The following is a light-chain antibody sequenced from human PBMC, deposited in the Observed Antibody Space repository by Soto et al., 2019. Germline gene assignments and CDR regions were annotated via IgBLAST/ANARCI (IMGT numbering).Light chain of an antibody. Sequence: TLSPGALSLSPGERATLSCRSSQSVDRNYLAWYQQKPGQAPRLLIYVASNRATGIPDRFSGSGSGTDFTLTISRLEPEDFAVYYCQQYGSSPLTFGGGTKVDNK. J-gene: IGKJ4*01. CDR1: QSVDRNY. CDR2: VAS. V-gene: IGKV3-20*01. CDR3: QQYGSSPLT.